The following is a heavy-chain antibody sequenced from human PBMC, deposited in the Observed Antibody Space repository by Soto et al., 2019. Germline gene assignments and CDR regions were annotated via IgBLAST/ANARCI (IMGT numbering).Heavy chain of an antibody. D-gene: IGHD3-22*01. V-gene: IGHV3-23*01. J-gene: IGHJ4*02. Sequence: GGSLRLSCAASGFTFSIYAISWVRQAPGKGLEWVSTISGNGGTSYADFVRGRFTISRDNSKNTLYLQMNSLRPEDTAVYYCAKDAPGSGWLSDYWGQGTLV. CDR3: AKDAPGSGWLSDY. CDR1: GFTFSIYA. CDR2: ISGNGGT.